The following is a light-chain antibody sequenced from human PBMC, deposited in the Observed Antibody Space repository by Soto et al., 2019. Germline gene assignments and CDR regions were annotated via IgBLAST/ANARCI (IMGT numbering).Light chain of an antibody. Sequence: QSVRTQPPSVSGSPGHSVTISCTGTSSDVGSFNRVPWYQQPPGTAPKLMIYEVTNRPSGVPDRFSGSKSGNTASLTISGLQAQDEADYYCSSFTSSSTYVFGTGTKVTVL. J-gene: IGLJ1*01. V-gene: IGLV2-18*02. CDR3: SSFTSSSTYV. CDR1: SSDVGSFNR. CDR2: EVT.